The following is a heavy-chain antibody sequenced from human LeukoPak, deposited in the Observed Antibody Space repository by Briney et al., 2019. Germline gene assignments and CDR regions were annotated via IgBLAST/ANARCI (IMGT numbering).Heavy chain of an antibody. V-gene: IGHV3-9*01. Sequence: PGRSLRLSCAASGFTFDDYAMHWVRQAPGKGLEWVLGISWNSGSISYADSVKGRFTISRDNAKNSLYLQMNSLRAEDTALYYCAKDMKFEPRPGFDYWGQGTLVTVSS. J-gene: IGHJ4*02. CDR3: AKDMKFEPRPGFDY. CDR2: ISWNSGSI. CDR1: GFTFDDYA. D-gene: IGHD1-14*01.